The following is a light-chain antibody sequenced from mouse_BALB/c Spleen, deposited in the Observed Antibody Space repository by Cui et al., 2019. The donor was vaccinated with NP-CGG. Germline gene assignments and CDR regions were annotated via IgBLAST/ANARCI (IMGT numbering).Light chain of an antibody. Sequence: QAVVTQESAITTSPGEAVTLTCRSNTGAVTTSHYANWVQEKPDHLFTGLIGGTNNRAPGVPARFSGSLIGDKAALTITGAQTDDETIYFCALWYSNHWVFGGGTKLTVL. CDR2: GTN. V-gene: IGLV1*01. J-gene: IGLJ1*01. CDR1: TGAVTTSHY. CDR3: ALWYSNHWV.